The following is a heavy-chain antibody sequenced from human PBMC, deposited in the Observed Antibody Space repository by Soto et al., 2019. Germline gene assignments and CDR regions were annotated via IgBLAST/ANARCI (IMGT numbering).Heavy chain of an antibody. D-gene: IGHD3-10*01. CDR3: TTVAGLLWFGELLSYAFDI. CDR2: IKSKTDGGTT. J-gene: IGHJ3*02. Sequence: GGSLRLSCAASGFTFSNAWMSWVRQAPGKGLEWVGRIKSKTDGGTTDYAAPVKGRFTISRDDSKNTLYLQMNSLKTEDTAVYYCTTVAGLLWFGELLSYAFDIWGQGTMVTVSS. V-gene: IGHV3-15*01. CDR1: GFTFSNAW.